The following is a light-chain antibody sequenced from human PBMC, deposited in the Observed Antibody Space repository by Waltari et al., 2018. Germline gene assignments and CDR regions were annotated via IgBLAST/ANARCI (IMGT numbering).Light chain of an antibody. CDR3: QAWHSSTVV. CDR2: QDS. CDR1: KLGDRQ. J-gene: IGLJ2*01. Sequence: SYEVIQSPSLSVSPGQTVTLTWSGEKLGDRQVHWYQHKPGQSPVVVIYQDSSRPSGIPERFSGSNSGNTATLTISGTQPIDEAEYYCQAWHSSTVVFGGGTKLTVL. V-gene: IGLV3-1*01.